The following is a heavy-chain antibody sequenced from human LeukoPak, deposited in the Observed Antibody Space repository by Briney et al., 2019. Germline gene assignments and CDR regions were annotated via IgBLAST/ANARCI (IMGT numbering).Heavy chain of an antibody. CDR1: GFTFSSYS. CDR3: AKTLLCGGNCYSRYFDY. D-gene: IGHD2-15*01. Sequence: GGSLRLSCAASGFTFSSYSMNWVRQAPGKGLEWVSSISSSSSYIYYADSVKGRFTISRDNAKNSLYLQMNDLRAEDTAVYYCAKTLLCGGNCYSRYFDYWGQGTLVTVSS. CDR2: ISSSSSYI. V-gene: IGHV3-21*04. J-gene: IGHJ4*02.